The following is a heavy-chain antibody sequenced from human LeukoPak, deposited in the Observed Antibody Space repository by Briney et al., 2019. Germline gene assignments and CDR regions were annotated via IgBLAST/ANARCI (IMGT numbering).Heavy chain of an antibody. D-gene: IGHD4-17*01. J-gene: IGHJ3*02. V-gene: IGHV1-2*06. CDR1: GYTFTGYY. Sequence: ASVKVSCXASGYTFTGYYMHWVRQAPGQGLEWMARINPNSGGTNYARMFQGRVTMTRDTSISTAYMELSRLRSDDTAVYYCARGIVGVTTVYAFDIWGQGTMVTVSS. CDR2: INPNSGGT. CDR3: ARGIVGVTTVYAFDI.